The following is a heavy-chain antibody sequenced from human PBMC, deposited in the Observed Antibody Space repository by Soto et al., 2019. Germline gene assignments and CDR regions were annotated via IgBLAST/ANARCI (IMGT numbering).Heavy chain of an antibody. V-gene: IGHV3-73*01. Sequence: GESLKISCAASGFTFSGSAMHWVRQASGKGLEWVGRIRSKANSYATAYAASVKGRFTISRDDSKNTAYLQMNSLKTEDTAVYYCTRHHGYCSSTSCYPYYYYYYMDVWGKGTTVTVSS. CDR1: GFTFSGSA. CDR3: TRHHGYCSSTSCYPYYYYYYMDV. CDR2: IRSKANSYAT. J-gene: IGHJ6*03. D-gene: IGHD2-2*01.